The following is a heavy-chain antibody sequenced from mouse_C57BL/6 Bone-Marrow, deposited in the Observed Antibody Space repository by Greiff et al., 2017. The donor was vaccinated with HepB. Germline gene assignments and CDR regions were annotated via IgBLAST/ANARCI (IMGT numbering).Heavy chain of an antibody. CDR2: IHPNSGST. CDR3: ASLNWDRAYAMDY. CDR1: GYTFTSYW. D-gene: IGHD4-1*01. J-gene: IGHJ4*01. V-gene: IGHV1-64*01. Sequence: QVQLQQPGAELVKPGASVKLSCKASGYTFTSYWMHWVKQRPGQGLEWIGMIHPNSGSTNYNEKFKSKATLTVDKSSSTAYMQLSSLTSEDSAVYYCASLNWDRAYAMDYWGQGTSVTVAS.